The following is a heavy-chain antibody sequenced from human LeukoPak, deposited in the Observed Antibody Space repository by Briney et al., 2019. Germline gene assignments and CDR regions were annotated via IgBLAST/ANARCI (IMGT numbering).Heavy chain of an antibody. CDR3: ANQKDSSSFVDY. D-gene: IGHD6-6*01. Sequence: SETLSLTCTVSGDSIRNGNHYWTWIRQSPGKGLEWIGFIYYSGSTYYNPSLESRVSISVDTSKNQFSLKLTSVTAADTAVYYRANQKDSSSFVDYWGQGTLVTVSS. CDR1: GDSIRNGNHY. V-gene: IGHV4-30-4*01. J-gene: IGHJ4*02. CDR2: IYYSGST.